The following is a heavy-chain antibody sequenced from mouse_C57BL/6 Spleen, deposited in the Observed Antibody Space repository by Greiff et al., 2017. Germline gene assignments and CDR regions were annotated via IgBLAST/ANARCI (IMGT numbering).Heavy chain of an antibody. D-gene: IGHD1-1*01. V-gene: IGHV1-81*01. CDR2: IYPRRGNT. Sequence: VKLMESGAELARPGASVKLSCKASGYTFTSYGISWVKQRTGQGLAWIGEIYPRRGNTYYNEKFKGKATLTADKSSSTAYMELRSLTSEDSAVYFGARYYGSSYYAMDYWGQGTSVTVSS. CDR3: ARYYGSSYYAMDY. CDR1: GYTFTSYG. J-gene: IGHJ4*01.